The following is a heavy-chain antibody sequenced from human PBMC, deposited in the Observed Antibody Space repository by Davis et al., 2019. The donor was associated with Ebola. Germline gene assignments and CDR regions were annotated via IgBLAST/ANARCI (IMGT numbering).Heavy chain of an antibody. CDR1: GGSFSGYY. CDR2: INHSGST. V-gene: IGHV4-34*01. D-gene: IGHD6-19*01. Sequence: SETLSLTCAVYGGSFSGYYWSWICQPPGKGLEWIGEINHSGSTNYNPSLKSRVTISVDTSKNQFSLKLSSVTAADTAVYYCARDMGWLVRGWFDPWGQGTLVTVSS. J-gene: IGHJ5*02. CDR3: ARDMGWLVRGWFDP.